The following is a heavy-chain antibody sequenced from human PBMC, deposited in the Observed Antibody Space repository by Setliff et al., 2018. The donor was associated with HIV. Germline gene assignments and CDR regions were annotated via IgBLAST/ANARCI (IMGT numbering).Heavy chain of an antibody. CDR1: GYTLTELS. D-gene: IGHD6-13*01. J-gene: IGHJ1*01. V-gene: IGHV1-24*01. Sequence: ASVKVSCKISGYTLTELSIHWVRQAPGKGLEWMANFDPEDGETFYAQKFQGRLTMTEDTSTDTAYMELSSLRSDDAAMYYCVTDPGYSSTWYSESFQHWGQGTVVTVSS. CDR2: FDPEDGET. CDR3: VTDPGYSSTWYSESFQH.